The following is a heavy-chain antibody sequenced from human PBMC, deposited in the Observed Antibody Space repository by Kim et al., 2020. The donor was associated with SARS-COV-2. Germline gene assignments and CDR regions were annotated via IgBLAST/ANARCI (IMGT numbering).Heavy chain of an antibody. D-gene: IGHD5-12*01. Sequence: QKFQGRVTITADKSTSTAYMELSSLRSEDTAVYYCARDPLEMATNWAFDIWGQGTMVTVSS. V-gene: IGHV1-69*04. J-gene: IGHJ3*02. CDR3: ARDPLEMATNWAFDI.